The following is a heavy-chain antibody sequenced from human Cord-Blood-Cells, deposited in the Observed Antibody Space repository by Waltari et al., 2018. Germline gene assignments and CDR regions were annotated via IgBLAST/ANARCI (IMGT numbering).Heavy chain of an antibody. V-gene: IGHV3-11*04. CDR1: GCTFSESY. Sequence: VQLVESGGGLVKPGGSLRLCCAASGCTFSESYMRWTRQAPGKGLEWVSYISSSGSTIYYADSVKGRFTISRDNAKNSLYLQMNSLRAEDTAVYYCARPADVGPYWYFDLWGRGTLVTVSS. D-gene: IGHD3-16*01. J-gene: IGHJ2*01. CDR2: ISSSGSTI. CDR3: ARPADVGPYWYFDL.